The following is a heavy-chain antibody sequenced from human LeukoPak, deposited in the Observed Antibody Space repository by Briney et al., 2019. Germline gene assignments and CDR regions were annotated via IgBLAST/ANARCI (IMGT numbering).Heavy chain of an antibody. CDR3: AIRRRMVRGVSGWFDP. Sequence: TSETLSLTCAVYGGSFSGYYWSWSRQPPGKGREWSGEINHSGTTNYNPSLKSRVTISVDTSKNQFSLKLSSATAADTAVYYCAIRRRMVRGVSGWFDPWGQGTLVTVSS. V-gene: IGHV4-34*01. CDR1: GGSFSGYY. J-gene: IGHJ5*02. CDR2: INHSGTT. D-gene: IGHD3-10*01.